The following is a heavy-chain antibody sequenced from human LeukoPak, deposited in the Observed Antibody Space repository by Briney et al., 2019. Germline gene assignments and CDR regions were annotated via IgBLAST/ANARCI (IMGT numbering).Heavy chain of an antibody. V-gene: IGHV4-34*01. CDR2: INHSGST. J-gene: IGHJ6*03. CDR3: ARGGGSYYMDV. CDR1: GGSFSGYY. Sequence: SETLSLTCAVYGGSFSGYYWSWIRPPPGKGLEWIGEINHSGSTNYNPSLKSRVTISVDTSKNQFSLKLSSVTAADTAVYYCARGGGSYYMDVWGKGTTVTVSS. D-gene: IGHD3-10*01.